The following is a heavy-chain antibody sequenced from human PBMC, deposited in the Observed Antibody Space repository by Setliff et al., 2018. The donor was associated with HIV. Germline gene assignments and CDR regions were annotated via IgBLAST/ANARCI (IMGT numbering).Heavy chain of an antibody. Sequence: ASETLSLTCTVSGGSINSRDYSWGWIRQPPGKGLEWIVSLPHSGVTYYNPSLRGRVTIALGTSKNHFSLNLRSVSAADTAFYYCARHDYRDYGEWSAFDIWGQGTMVTVSS. CDR2: LPHSGVT. J-gene: IGHJ3*02. CDR1: GGSINSRDYS. V-gene: IGHV4-39*01. CDR3: ARHDYRDYGEWSAFDI. D-gene: IGHD4-17*01.